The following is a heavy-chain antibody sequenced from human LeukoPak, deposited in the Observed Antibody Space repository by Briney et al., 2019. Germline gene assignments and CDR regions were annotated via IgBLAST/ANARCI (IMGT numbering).Heavy chain of an antibody. CDR2: IGISSRYI. V-gene: IGHV3-21*01. Sequence: GGSLRLSCAASGFTFSSYSMNWVRQAPGKGLQWVSSIGISSRYIYYADSVKGRFTISRDNAKNSLYLQMNRLRAEDTAVYYCARDPHYYDSSDTYYYYYMDVWGKGTTVTVSS. CDR3: ARDPHYYDSSDTYYYYYMDV. CDR1: GFTFSSYS. J-gene: IGHJ6*03. D-gene: IGHD3-22*01.